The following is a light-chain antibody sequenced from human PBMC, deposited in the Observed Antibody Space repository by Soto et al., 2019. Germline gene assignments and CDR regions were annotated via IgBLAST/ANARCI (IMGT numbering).Light chain of an antibody. J-gene: IGKJ4*01. CDR2: GAS. V-gene: IGKV3-20*01. CDR1: QSVSSSY. Sequence: EMVLTQSPGTLSLSPWERATLSCRASQSVSSSYLAWYQQKPGQAPRLLIYGASSRATGIPDRFSGSGSGTDFTLTSSRLEPEDFPVYYCQQYGSSPLTVGGGTKVESK. CDR3: QQYGSSPLT.